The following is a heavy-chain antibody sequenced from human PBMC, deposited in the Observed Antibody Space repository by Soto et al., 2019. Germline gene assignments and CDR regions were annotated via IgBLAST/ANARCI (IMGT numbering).Heavy chain of an antibody. CDR3: ARWRITLYDGTHV. D-gene: IGHD3-10*01. Sequence: EVQLVESGGGLVQPGGSLRLSCAASGFTFSSYWMHWVRQAPGKGLVWVSRITSDGSSTSYADSVKGRFTISRDNATNTLYLQLNSLRAEDTDVDYWARWRITLYDGTHVWGQGTTVTVSS. CDR2: ITSDGSST. V-gene: IGHV3-74*01. CDR1: GFTFSSYW. J-gene: IGHJ6*02.